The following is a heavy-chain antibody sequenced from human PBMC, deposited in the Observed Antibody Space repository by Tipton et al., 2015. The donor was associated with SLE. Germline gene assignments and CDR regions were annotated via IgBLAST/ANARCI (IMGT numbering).Heavy chain of an antibody. CDR3: ARGCSSSTCEPFYFFGMDV. CDR2: ISYSGAT. V-gene: IGHV4-39*02. Sequence: TLSLTCIVSGGSITTRSCYWGWIRQPPGKGLEWIASISYSGATYYNPSLKSRVIISLDTSRNHFSLKLTSVTAADTAVYYCARGCSSSTCEPFYFFGMDVWGQGTTVTVSS. J-gene: IGHJ6*02. CDR1: GGSITTRSCY. D-gene: IGHD2-2*01.